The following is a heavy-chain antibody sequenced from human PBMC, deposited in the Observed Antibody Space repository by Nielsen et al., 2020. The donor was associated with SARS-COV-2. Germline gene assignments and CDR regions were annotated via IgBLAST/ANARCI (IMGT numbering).Heavy chain of an antibody. D-gene: IGHD2-2*01. CDR1: GFTFNNYP. V-gene: IGHV3-30*04. CDR3: ARVGSTCSSSRCYSYYGMDV. Sequence: GESLKISCAASGFTFNNYPMHWVRQAPGKGLEWVAVISCDGSNKYFADSVKGRFTISRDNSKNTLYLQMNSLRPEDTAVYYCARVGSTCSSSRCYSYYGMDVWGQGTTVTVSS. J-gene: IGHJ6*02. CDR2: ISCDGSNK.